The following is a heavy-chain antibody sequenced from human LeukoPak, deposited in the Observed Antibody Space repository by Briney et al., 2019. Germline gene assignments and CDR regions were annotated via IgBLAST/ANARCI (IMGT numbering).Heavy chain of an antibody. CDR1: GGSISGYY. Sequence: SETLSLTCTVSGGSISGYYWSWLRQPPGKGLEWIGYINYSGRSNYNPSLKSRVTISVDTSKNQFSLKLSSVTAADTGVHCCAREGRIRSDTRSDWFDPWGQGTLVSVSS. J-gene: IGHJ5*02. CDR2: INYSGRS. V-gene: IGHV4-59*01. CDR3: AREGRIRSDTRSDWFDP. D-gene: IGHD3-10*01.